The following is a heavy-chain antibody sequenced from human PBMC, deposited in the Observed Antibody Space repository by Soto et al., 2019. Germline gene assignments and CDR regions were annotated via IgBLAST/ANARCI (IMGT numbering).Heavy chain of an antibody. CDR2: IWYDGSNK. V-gene: IGHV3-33*01. J-gene: IGHJ6*02. Sequence: QVQLVESGGGVVQPGRSLRLSCAASGFTFSSYGMHWVRQAPGKGLEWVAVIWYDGSNKYYADSVKGRFTISRDNSKNTLYLQINRGRAEDTAVYYCARAHLFAVGVRGVIVFQEASYGMDVWGQGTTVTVSS. CDR1: GFTFSSYG. D-gene: IGHD3-10*01. CDR3: ARAHLFAVGVRGVIVFQEASYGMDV.